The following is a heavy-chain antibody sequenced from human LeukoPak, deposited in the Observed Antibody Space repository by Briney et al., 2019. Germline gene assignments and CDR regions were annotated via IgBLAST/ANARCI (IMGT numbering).Heavy chain of an antibody. CDR2: MNPNSGNT. J-gene: IGHJ3*02. CDR1: GYTFTGYG. V-gene: IGHV1-8*03. CDR3: ARYFTGYSSSWYYPDDAFDI. Sequence: ASVKVSCKASGYTFTGYGISWVRQAPGQGLEWMGWMNPNSGNTGYAQKFQGRVTITRNTSISTAYMELSSLRSEDTAVYYCARYFTGYSSSWYYPDDAFDIWGQGTMVTVSS. D-gene: IGHD6-13*01.